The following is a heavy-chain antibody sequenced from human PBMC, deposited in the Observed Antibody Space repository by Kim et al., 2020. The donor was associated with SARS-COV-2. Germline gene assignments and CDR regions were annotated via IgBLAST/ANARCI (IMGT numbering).Heavy chain of an antibody. V-gene: IGHV4-39*01. CDR1: GGSISSSSYY. D-gene: IGHD5-18*01. CDR3: ARSQDTANRAGVFDY. CDR2: IYYSGST. J-gene: IGHJ4*01. Sequence: SETLSLTCTVSGGSISSSSYYWGWIRQPPGKGLEWIGSIYYSGSTYYNPSLKTRVTISVDTSKNQFSLKLSSVTAADTAVYYCARSQDTANRAGVFDYWG.